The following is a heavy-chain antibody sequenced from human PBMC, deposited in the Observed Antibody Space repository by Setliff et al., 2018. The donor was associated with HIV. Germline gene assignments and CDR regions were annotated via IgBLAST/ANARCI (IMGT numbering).Heavy chain of an antibody. D-gene: IGHD3-22*01. J-gene: IGHJ5*02. CDR1: GFTFSSYT. CDR3: ARDWGEHYDSSGFSS. Sequence: GGSLRLSCAASGFTFSSYTMNWVRQAPGKGLEGISYISSSGSSIYLANSVKGRFIISRDNAKNALYLQMNSLRAEDTAVYYCARDWGEHYDSSGFSSWGQGTLVTVSS. CDR2: ISSSGSSI. V-gene: IGHV3-48*04.